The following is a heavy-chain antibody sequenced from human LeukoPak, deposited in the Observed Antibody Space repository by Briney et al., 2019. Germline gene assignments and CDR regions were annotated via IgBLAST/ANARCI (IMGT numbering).Heavy chain of an antibody. J-gene: IGHJ5*02. CDR3: ARDKRFLEWLPNWFDP. CDR1: GYTFTSYG. D-gene: IGHD3-3*01. V-gene: IGHV1-18*01. Sequence: ASVKVSCKASGYTFTSYGISWVRQAPGQGLEWMGWISAYNGNTNYAQKLQGGVTMTTDTSTSTAYMELRSLRSDDTAVYYCARDKRFLEWLPNWFDPWGQGTLVTVSS. CDR2: ISAYNGNT.